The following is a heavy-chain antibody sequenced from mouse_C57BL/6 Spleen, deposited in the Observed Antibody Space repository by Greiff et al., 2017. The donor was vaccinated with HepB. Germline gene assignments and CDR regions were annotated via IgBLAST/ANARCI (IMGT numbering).Heavy chain of an antibody. CDR2: IYPGDGDT. Sequence: SGPELVKPGASVKISCKASGYAFSSSWMNWVKQRPGKGLEWIGRIYPGDGDTNYNGKFKGKATLTADKSSSTAYMQLSSLTSEDSAVYFCARTGTFYAMDYWGQGTSVTVSS. V-gene: IGHV1-82*01. J-gene: IGHJ4*01. CDR1: GYAFSSSW. CDR3: ARTGTFYAMDY. D-gene: IGHD4-1*01.